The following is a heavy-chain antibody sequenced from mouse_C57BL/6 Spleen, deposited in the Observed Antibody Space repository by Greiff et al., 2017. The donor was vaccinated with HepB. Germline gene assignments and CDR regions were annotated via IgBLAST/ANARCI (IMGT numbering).Heavy chain of an antibody. CDR3: ARRGTTGFDY. D-gene: IGHD2-14*01. J-gene: IGHJ2*01. CDR1: GYTFTSYW. Sequence: VQLQQPGAELVMPGASVKLSCKASGYTFTSYWMHWVKQRPGQGLEWIGEIDPSDSYTNYNQKFKGKSTLTVDKSSSTAYMQLSSLTSEDSAVYYCARRGTTGFDYWGQGTTLTVSS. V-gene: IGHV1-69*01. CDR2: IDPSDSYT.